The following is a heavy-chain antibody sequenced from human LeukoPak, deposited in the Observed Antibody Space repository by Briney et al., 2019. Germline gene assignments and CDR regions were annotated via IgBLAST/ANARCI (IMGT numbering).Heavy chain of an antibody. CDR1: GGSISSGGYY. CDR2: IYHSGRT. D-gene: IGHD3-22*01. CDR3: ARVNSIPYYYDSSGSYFDY. V-gene: IGHV4-39*07. J-gene: IGHJ4*02. Sequence: PSETLSLTCTVSGGSISSGGYYWSWVRQPPGKGLEWIGEIYHSGRTNYNPSLKSRVTISVDKSKNQFSLKLSSVTAADTAVYYCARVNSIPYYYDSSGSYFDYWGQGTLVTVSS.